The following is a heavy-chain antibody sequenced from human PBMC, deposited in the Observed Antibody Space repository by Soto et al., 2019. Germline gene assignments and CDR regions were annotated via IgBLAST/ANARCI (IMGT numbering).Heavy chain of an antibody. D-gene: IGHD5-18*01. J-gene: IGHJ4*02. Sequence: QVQLVESGGGVVQPGRSLRLSCAASGFTFSTYGMHWVRQAPGKGLEWVAVISYDGSNKYYADSVKGRFTISRDNSKNTLCLHMSRLRAEDTAVYYCAKGFSYSVIDYWGQGTMVSVSS. CDR1: GFTFSTYG. CDR3: AKGFSYSVIDY. V-gene: IGHV3-30*18. CDR2: ISYDGSNK.